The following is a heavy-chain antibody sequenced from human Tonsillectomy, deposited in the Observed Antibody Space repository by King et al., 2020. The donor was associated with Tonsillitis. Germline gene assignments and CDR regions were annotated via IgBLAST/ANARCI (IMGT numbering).Heavy chain of an antibody. CDR2: INAGNGNT. D-gene: IGHD6-13*01. CDR3: ARGSIAAAGTLEY. CDR1: VYTFTSYA. Sequence: QLVQSGAEVKKPGASVKVSCKASVYTFTSYAMHWGRQAPGQRLEWMGWINAGNGNTKYSQKFQGRVTITRDTSASTAYMELSSLRSEDTAVYYCARGSIAAAGTLEYWGQGTLVTVSS. J-gene: IGHJ4*02. V-gene: IGHV1-3*01.